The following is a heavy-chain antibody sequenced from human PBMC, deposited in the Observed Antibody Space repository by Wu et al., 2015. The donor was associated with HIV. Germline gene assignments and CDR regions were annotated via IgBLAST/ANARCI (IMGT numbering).Heavy chain of an antibody. D-gene: IGHD2-21*01. CDR3: ASGIQAGGANY. V-gene: IGHV1-2*02. CDR1: GYSFTAYY. Sequence: QVQLVQSGAEVKRPGASMRVSCRTSGYSFTAYYIHWVRQAPGQGLEWMGRLNPNTGGADSSQKFQGRVTLTRXTSINTAYMDLRRLRVDDSATYYCASGIQAGGANYWGQGTLVHRLL. J-gene: IGHJ4*02. CDR2: LNPNTGGA.